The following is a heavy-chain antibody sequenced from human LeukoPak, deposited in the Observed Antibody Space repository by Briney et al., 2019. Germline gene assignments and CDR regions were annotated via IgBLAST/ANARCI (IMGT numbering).Heavy chain of an antibody. Sequence: PGRSLRLSCAASGFTFSSYAMHWVRQAPGKGLEWVAVISFDGTHDFYADSVKGRFTISRDNSKNTLYLQMNSLRADDTAVYYCARARATVTRISSFDIWGQGTMVTVSS. CDR1: GFTFSSYA. CDR2: ISFDGTHD. CDR3: ARARATVTRISSFDI. V-gene: IGHV3-30*04. J-gene: IGHJ3*02. D-gene: IGHD4-17*01.